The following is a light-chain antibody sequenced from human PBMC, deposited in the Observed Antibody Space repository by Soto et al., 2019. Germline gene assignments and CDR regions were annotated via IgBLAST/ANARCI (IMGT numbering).Light chain of an antibody. J-gene: IGKJ1*01. CDR2: GAS. V-gene: IGKV3-20*01. Sequence: EMVLTQSPGTLSLSPGERATLSCRASQSVSSSYLAWYQQKPGQAPRLLIYGASSMATGIPDRFSGSGSGTAFTLTISRVDPEDFAVYYCQQYGSSPTWTFGKGTKVEIK. CDR1: QSVSSSY. CDR3: QQYGSSPTWT.